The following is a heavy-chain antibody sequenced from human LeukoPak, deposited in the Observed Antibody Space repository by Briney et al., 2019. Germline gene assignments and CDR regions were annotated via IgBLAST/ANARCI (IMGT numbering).Heavy chain of an antibody. J-gene: IGHJ4*02. V-gene: IGHV3-30-3*01. D-gene: IGHD1-1*01. CDR3: ARDDPGGIDS. CDR2: TSHDEATK. CDR1: GFTFSRYP. Sequence: GGSLRLSCAASGFTFSRYPMHWVRQAPGQGLEWVAITSHDEATKYYADSVKGRFTISKDNSKNTLYLQMNSLRVEDTAVYYCARDDPGGIDSWGQGTLVTVSS.